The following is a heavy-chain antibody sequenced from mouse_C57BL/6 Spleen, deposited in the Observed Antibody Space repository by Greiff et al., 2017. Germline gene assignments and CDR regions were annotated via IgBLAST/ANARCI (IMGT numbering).Heavy chain of an antibody. CDR2: IRSGGDYP. CDR1: GFTFSSYA. D-gene: IGHD3-2*02. CDR3: TSDSSGSPHAMDY. V-gene: IGHV5-9-1*02. J-gene: IGHJ4*01. Sequence: EVMLVESGDGLVKPGGSLKLSCAASGFTFSSYAMSWVRQTPEKRLEWVAYIRSGGDYPYYADTVKGRITISRDNARNTLYLQMSSLKSEDTAMYYCTSDSSGSPHAMDYWGQGTSVTVSS.